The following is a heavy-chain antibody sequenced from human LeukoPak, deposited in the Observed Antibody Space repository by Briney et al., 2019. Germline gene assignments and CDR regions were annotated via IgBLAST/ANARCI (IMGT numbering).Heavy chain of an antibody. V-gene: IGHV6-1*01. CDR1: GDSVSSNSAA. D-gene: IGHD6-19*01. J-gene: IGHJ4*02. CDR3: ARIAVASREFDY. Sequence: SQTLSLTCAISGDSVSSNSAAWNWIRQSPSRGLEWLGRTYYRSKWYNDYAVSMKGRLTINPDTSKNQFSLQLNSVTPEDTAVYYCARIAVASREFDYWGQGTLVTVSS. CDR2: TYYRSKWYN.